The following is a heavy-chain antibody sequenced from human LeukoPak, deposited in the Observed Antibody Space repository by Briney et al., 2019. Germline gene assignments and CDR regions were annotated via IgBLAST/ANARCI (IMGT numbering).Heavy chain of an antibody. CDR1: GYTFTSYY. J-gene: IGHJ4*02. V-gene: IGHV1-46*01. CDR2: INPSGGST. D-gene: IGHD3-9*01. Sequence: ASVKVSCKASGYTFTSYYMHWVRQAPGQGLERMGIINPSGGSTSYAQKFQGRVTMTRDMSTSTVYMELSSLRSEDTAVYYCARGRVSRSDYDILTGYFQRGAFDIWGQGTLVTVSS. CDR3: ARGRVSRSDYDILTGYFQRGAFDI.